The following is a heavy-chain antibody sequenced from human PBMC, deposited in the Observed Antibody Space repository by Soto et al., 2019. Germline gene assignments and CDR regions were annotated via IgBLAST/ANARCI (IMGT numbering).Heavy chain of an antibody. V-gene: IGHV3-66*01. D-gene: IGHD2-15*01. Sequence: EVHLVESGGGLVQPGGSLRLSCTASGFIVSDTYVNWVRQAPGKGLEWVSVISNRGDTHYADSMRGSFSLSRDISDNTLHLQMNNLRVEDTAVYYCAREPRYCRGGSCSITGDAYDIWGQGTMVTVSS. CDR3: AREPRYCRGGSCSITGDAYDI. CDR2: ISNRGDT. CDR1: GFIVSDTY. J-gene: IGHJ3*02.